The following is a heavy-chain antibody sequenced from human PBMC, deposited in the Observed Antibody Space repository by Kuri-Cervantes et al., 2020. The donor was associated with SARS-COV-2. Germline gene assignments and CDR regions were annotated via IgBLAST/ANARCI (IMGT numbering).Heavy chain of an antibody. CDR3: ARESPFSAFDI. J-gene: IGHJ3*02. CDR1: GFTFSSYG. CDR2: ISYDGSNK. Sequence: GESLKISCAASGFTFSSYGMHWVRQAPGKGLEWVAVISYDGSNKYYADSVEGRFTISRDNSKNTLYLQMNSLRAEDTAVYYCARESPFSAFDIWGQGTMVTVSS. V-gene: IGHV3-30*03.